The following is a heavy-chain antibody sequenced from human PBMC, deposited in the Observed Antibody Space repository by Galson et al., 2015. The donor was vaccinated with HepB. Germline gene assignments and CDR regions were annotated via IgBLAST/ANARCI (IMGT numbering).Heavy chain of an antibody. CDR2: INSDGSST. CDR1: GFTFSSYW. Sequence: SLGLSCAASGFTFSSYWMHWVRQAPGKGLVWVSRINSDGSSTSYADSVKGRFTISRDNAKNTLYLQMNSLRAEDTAVYYCARTLEYSYGYYWGQGTLVTVSS. V-gene: IGHV3-74*01. J-gene: IGHJ4*02. CDR3: ARTLEYSYGYY. D-gene: IGHD5-18*01.